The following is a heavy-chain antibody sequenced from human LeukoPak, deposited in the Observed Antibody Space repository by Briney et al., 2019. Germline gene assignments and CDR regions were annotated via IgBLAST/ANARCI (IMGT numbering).Heavy chain of an antibody. D-gene: IGHD2-2*01. CDR2: ISGSDGST. CDR1: GFTFSSYA. Sequence: GGSLRLSCAASGFTFSSYAMNWVRQAPGKGLAWVSVISGSDGSTYYADSVKGRFTISRDNSRNTLYVQMNSLTAEDTAVYYCAKDRHCSSISCYRGYFDYWGQGTLVTVSS. CDR3: AKDRHCSSISCYRGYFDY. V-gene: IGHV3-23*01. J-gene: IGHJ4*02.